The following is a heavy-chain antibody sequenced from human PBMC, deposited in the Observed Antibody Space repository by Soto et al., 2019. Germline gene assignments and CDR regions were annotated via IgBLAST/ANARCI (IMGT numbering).Heavy chain of an antibody. CDR2: IKQDGSEK. CDR1: GFTFSSFW. V-gene: IGHV3-7*01. D-gene: IGHD1-26*01. J-gene: IGHJ4*02. Sequence: GGSLRLSCAASGFTFSSFWMTWVRQAPGKGLELVANIKQDGSEKYYVDSVKGRFTISRDNARNSLFLEMKSLRSEDTAVYSCVRDRSGSYLEGFDYWGQGTLVTVSS. CDR3: VRDRSGSYLEGFDY.